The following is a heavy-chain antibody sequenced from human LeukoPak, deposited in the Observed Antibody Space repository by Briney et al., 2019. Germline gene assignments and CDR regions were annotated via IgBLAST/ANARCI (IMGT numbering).Heavy chain of an antibody. J-gene: IGHJ6*02. CDR1: GYTFTGYY. CDR2: INPNSGGT. CDR3: ARGKSSVWPVGLCMDV. V-gene: IGHV1-2*02. D-gene: IGHD6-19*01. Sequence: GASVKVSCKASGYTFTGYYIHWVRQAPGQGLEWMGWINPNSGGTNYAQKFQGRVTMTRDTSISTAYMELSRLRSDDTAVYYCARGKSSVWPVGLCMDVWGQGTTVTVSS.